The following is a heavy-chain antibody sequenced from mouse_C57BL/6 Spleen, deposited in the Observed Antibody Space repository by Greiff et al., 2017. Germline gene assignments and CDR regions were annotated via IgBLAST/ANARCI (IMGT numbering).Heavy chain of an antibody. CDR3: ARGDYDYDGAMDY. V-gene: IGHV1-42*01. Sequence: EVQLQQSGPELVKPGASVKISCKASGYSFTGYYMNWVKQSPEKSLEWIGEINPSTGGTTYNQKFKAKATLTVDKSSSTAYMQLKSLTSEDSAVYYCARGDYDYDGAMDYWGQGTSVTVSS. CDR1: GYSFTGYY. J-gene: IGHJ4*01. CDR2: INPSTGGT. D-gene: IGHD2-4*01.